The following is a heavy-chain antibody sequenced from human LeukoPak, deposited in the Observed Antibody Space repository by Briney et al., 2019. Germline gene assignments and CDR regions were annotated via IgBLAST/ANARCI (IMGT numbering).Heavy chain of an antibody. J-gene: IGHJ4*02. D-gene: IGHD6-13*01. CDR3: AREQMGLAAADYYFDY. CDR1: GFTVSSNY. Sequence: GGSLILSCAASGFTVSSNYMSWVRQAPGKGLEWVSVIYSGGSTYYADSVKGRFTISRDNSKNTLYLQMNSLRAEDTAVYYCAREQMGLAAADYYFDYWGQGTLVTVSS. V-gene: IGHV3-53*01. CDR2: IYSGGST.